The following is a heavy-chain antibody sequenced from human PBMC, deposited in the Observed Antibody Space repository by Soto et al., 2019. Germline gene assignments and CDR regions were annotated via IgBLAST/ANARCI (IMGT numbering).Heavy chain of an antibody. CDR3: TRRYSSSSGVDY. CDR2: ANSYAT. D-gene: IGHD6-6*01. V-gene: IGHV3-73*01. Sequence: GGSLRLSCAASGFTFSSYDMHWVRQANSYATAYAASVKGRFTISRDDSKNTAYLQMNSLKTEDTAVYYCTRRYSSSSGVDYWGQGTLVTVSS. CDR1: GFTFSSYD. J-gene: IGHJ4*02.